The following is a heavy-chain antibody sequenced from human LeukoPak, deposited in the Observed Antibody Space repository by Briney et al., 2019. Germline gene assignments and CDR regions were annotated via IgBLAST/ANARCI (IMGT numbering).Heavy chain of an antibody. Sequence: GGSLRLSCATSGFPFSDFSMSWVRQAPGKGLEWISTTNSGGTSTYYAESVKGRFTISRDNSKNILYLQMSSLRVEDTAVYYCAKQSYARSLGEGGPGTLVSVSS. CDR2: TNSGGTST. CDR1: GFPFSDFS. J-gene: IGHJ4*02. V-gene: IGHV3-23*01. D-gene: IGHD2-8*01. CDR3: AKQSYARSLGE.